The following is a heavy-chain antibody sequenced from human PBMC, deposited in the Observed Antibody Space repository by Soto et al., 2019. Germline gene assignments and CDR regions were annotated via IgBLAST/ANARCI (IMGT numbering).Heavy chain of an antibody. D-gene: IGHD3-22*01. J-gene: IGHJ4*02. V-gene: IGHV3-23*01. CDR3: AKAPGTYYYDSSGYY. Sequence: GRSLRLSCAASGFTFSSYAMSWVRQAPGKGLEWVSAISGSGGITYYADSVKGRFTISRDNSKNTLYLQMNSLRAEDTAVYYCAKAPGTYYYDSSGYYWGQGTLVTVSS. CDR2: ISGSGGIT. CDR1: GFTFSSYA.